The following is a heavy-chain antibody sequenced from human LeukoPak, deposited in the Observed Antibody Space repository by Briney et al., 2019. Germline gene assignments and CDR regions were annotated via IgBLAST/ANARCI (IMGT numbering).Heavy chain of an antibody. Sequence: PGGSLRLSCAASGFIFSSYWMTWVRQAPGKGLEWVASMKHDGSEKYYVDFVKGRFTISRDNAKNLLYLQMNSLRVEDTAVYYCARDTDIVGPRGLYYYYGMDVWGQGTTVTASS. CDR3: ARDTDIVGPRGLYYYYGMDV. V-gene: IGHV3-7*03. J-gene: IGHJ6*02. CDR2: MKHDGSEK. CDR1: GFIFSSYW. D-gene: IGHD2-15*01.